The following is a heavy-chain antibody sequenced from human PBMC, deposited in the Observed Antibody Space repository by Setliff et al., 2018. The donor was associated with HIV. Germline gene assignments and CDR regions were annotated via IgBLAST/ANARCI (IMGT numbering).Heavy chain of an antibody. Sequence: SETLSLTCTVSGGSISGTYYWNWIRQPAGKGLEWVGRIYKSGSSNANPSLKSRVTMSVDTSRNQFSLTLKSVTVADTAIYYCALLYPYSGYLGYWGQGTLVTVSS. CDR2: IYKSGSS. J-gene: IGHJ4*02. V-gene: IGHV4-4*07. CDR1: GGSISGTYY. D-gene: IGHD1-26*01. CDR3: ALLYPYSGYLGY.